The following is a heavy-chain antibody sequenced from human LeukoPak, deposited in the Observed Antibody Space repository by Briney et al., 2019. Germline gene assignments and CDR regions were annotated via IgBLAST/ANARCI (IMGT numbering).Heavy chain of an antibody. CDR1: GFTFDDYG. V-gene: IGHV3-20*04. CDR2: INWNGGST. CDR3: ARDHYYYYYMDV. J-gene: IGHJ6*03. Sequence: GGSLRLSCAASGFTFDDYGMSWVRHAPGKGLEWVSGINWNGGSTGYADSVKGRFTISRDNAKNSLYLQMNSLRAEDTALYYCARDHYYYYYMDVWGKGTTVTVSS.